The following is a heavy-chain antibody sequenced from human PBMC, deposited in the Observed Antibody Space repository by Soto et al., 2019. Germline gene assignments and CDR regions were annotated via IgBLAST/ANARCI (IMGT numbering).Heavy chain of an antibody. V-gene: IGHV4-39*01. D-gene: IGHD3-9*01. CDR3: ARHDWAKPFDY. CDR1: GDSISSSSYY. Sequence: TSETLSLTCTVSGDSISSSSYYWGWIRQPPGKGLEWIGSIYYSGSTYYNPSLKSRVTISVDTSKNQFSLKLSSVTAADTAVYYCARHDWAKPFDYWGQGTLVTVS. CDR2: IYYSGST. J-gene: IGHJ4*02.